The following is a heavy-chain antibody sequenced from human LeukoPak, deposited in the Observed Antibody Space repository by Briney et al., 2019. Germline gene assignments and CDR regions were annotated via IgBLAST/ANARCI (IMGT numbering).Heavy chain of an antibody. CDR3: ARPGIAATGNAFDI. Sequence: SETLSLTCTVSGGSISGYYWSWIRQPPGKGLEWIGYIYYSGSTNYNPSLKSRVTISVDTSNNQFSLKLSSVTAADTAVYYCARPGIAATGNAFDIWGQGTMVTVSS. CDR2: IYYSGST. CDR1: GGSISGYY. D-gene: IGHD6-13*01. V-gene: IGHV4-59*08. J-gene: IGHJ3*02.